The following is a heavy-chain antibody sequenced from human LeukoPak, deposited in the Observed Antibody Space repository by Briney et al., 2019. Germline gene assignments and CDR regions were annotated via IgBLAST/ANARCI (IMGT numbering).Heavy chain of an antibody. CDR2: ISSNGGST. Sequence: PGGSLRLSCAASGVTSSSYAMHWVRQAPGKGLEYVSGISSNGGSTYYANSVKGRFTISRDDSKNTLYLQMGSLRAEDMAVYYCASSPPTGTTWYFDLWGRGTLVTVSS. V-gene: IGHV3-64*01. CDR3: ASSPPTGTTWYFDL. J-gene: IGHJ2*01. CDR1: GVTSSSYA. D-gene: IGHD1-7*01.